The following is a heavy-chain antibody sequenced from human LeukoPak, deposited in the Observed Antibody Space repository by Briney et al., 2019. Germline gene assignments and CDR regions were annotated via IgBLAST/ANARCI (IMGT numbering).Heavy chain of an antibody. J-gene: IGHJ4*02. D-gene: IGHD3-9*01. CDR3: ARVELVDGDFDWLLSYFGY. V-gene: IGHV1-18*01. Sequence: ASVKVSCKASGYTFTSYGISWVRQAPGQGLEWMGWISAYNGNTNYAQKLQGRVTMTTDTSTSTAYMELRSLRSDDTAVYYCARVELVDGDFDWLLSYFGYWGQGTLVTVSS. CDR1: GYTFTSYG. CDR2: ISAYNGNT.